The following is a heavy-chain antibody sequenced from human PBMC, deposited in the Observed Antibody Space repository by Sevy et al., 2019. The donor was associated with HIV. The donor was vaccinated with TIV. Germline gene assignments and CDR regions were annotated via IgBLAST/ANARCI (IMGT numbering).Heavy chain of an antibody. J-gene: IGHJ4*02. CDR1: GGTFSSYA. CDR3: ASGYSGYDPIDY. D-gene: IGHD5-12*01. V-gene: IGHV1-69*13. Sequence: ASVKVSCKASGGTFSSYAISWVRQAPGQGLEWMGGIIPIFGTANYAQKFQGRVTITADESTSTAYMELSSLRSEDTGMYYCASGYSGYDPIDYWGQGTLVTVSS. CDR2: IIPIFGTA.